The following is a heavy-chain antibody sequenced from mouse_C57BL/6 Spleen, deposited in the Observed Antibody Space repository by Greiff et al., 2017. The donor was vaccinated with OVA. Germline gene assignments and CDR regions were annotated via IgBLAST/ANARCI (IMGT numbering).Heavy chain of an antibody. V-gene: IGHV14-1*01. CDR3: TKITTVGRGMDY. D-gene: IGHD1-1*01. J-gene: IGHJ4*01. CDR1: GFNIKDYY. Sequence: VQLQQSGAELVRPGASVKLSCTASGFNIKDYYMHWVKQRPEQGLEWIGRIDPEDGDTEYAPKFQGKATMTADTSSNTAYLQLSSLTSEDTAVYYCTKITTVGRGMDYWGQGTSVTVSS. CDR2: IDPEDGDT.